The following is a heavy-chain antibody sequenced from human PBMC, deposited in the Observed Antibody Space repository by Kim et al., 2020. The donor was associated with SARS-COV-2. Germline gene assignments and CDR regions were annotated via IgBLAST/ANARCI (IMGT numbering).Heavy chain of an antibody. V-gene: IGHV3-74*01. CDR3: ASFGFDWLLSL. J-gene: IGHJ4*02. CDR1: GFIFSHYW. D-gene: IGHD3-9*01. CDR2: ISSDGSFT. Sequence: GGSLRLSCEGSGFIFSHYWMHWVRQAPGKGLEWVARISSDGSFTGHADSVRGRFTISRDNAKNTLYLQMYSLRVEDTAVYYCASFGFDWLLSLWGQGTLVTVSS.